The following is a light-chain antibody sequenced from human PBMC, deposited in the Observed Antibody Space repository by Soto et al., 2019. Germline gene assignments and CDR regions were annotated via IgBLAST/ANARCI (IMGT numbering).Light chain of an antibody. Sequence: AIQLTQSPSSLSASVGDRVTITCRASQGISSAIAWYQQKPGQAPKLLIYDAASLESGVPSRFSGSGSGTDVTLTISSLQPEDFATFYCQQFNSYPKITFGQGTRLEIK. CDR3: QQFNSYPKIT. CDR1: QGISSA. V-gene: IGKV1-13*02. J-gene: IGKJ5*01. CDR2: DAA.